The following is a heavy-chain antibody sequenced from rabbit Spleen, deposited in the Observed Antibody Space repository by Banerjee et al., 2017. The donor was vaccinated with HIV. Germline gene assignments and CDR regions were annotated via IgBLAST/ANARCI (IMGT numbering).Heavy chain of an antibody. CDR1: GFSFSSSYW. V-gene: IGHV1S45*01. CDR2: IYGGSSGST. Sequence: QEQLEESGGDLVKPEGSLTLTCTASGFSFSSSYWICWVRQAPGKGLEWIACIYGGSSGSTYYASWAKGRFTISKTSPTTVTLQMTSLTAADTATYFCVREVAAKFNLWGPGTLVTVS. CDR3: VREVAAKFNL. D-gene: IGHD4-1*01. J-gene: IGHJ4*01.